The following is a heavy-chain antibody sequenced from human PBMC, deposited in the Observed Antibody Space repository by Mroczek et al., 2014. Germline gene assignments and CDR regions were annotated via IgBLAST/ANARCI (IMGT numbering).Heavy chain of an antibody. V-gene: IGHV4-59*01. Sequence: KESGPGLVKPSETLSLTCTVSGGSISSYYWSWIRQPPGKGLEWIGYIYYSGSTNYNPSLKSRVTISVDTSKNQFSLKLSSVTAADTAVYYCASSGYGTRGVGEFDYWGQGTLVTVSS. CDR3: ASSGYGTRGVGEFDY. J-gene: IGHJ4*02. CDR2: IYYSGST. D-gene: IGHD5-12*01. CDR1: GGSISSYY.